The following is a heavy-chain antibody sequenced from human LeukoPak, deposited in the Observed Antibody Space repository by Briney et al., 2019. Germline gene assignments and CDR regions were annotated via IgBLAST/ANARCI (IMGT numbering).Heavy chain of an antibody. CDR3: ARAPWWEPPDY. D-gene: IGHD1-26*01. V-gene: IGHV1-8*03. J-gene: IGHJ4*02. CDR2: MNPNSGNT. CDR1: GYTFTSYD. Sequence: ASVKVSCKASGYTFTSYDINWVRQATGQGLEWMGWMNPNSGNTGYAQKFQGRVTITRNTSISTAYMELSRLRSDDTAVYYCARAPWWEPPDYWGQGTLVTVSS.